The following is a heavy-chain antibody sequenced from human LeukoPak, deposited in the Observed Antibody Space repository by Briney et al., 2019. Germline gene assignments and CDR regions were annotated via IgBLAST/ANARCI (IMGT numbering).Heavy chain of an antibody. J-gene: IGHJ5*02. CDR1: GGSISSSSYY. V-gene: IGHV4-61*05. Sequence: SETLSLTCTVSGGSISSSSYYWGWIRQPPGKGLEWIGYIYYSGSTNYNPSLKSRVTISLDTSKNQFSLKLSSVTAADTAVYYCARGYSSSWSNWFDPWGQGTLVTVSS. CDR3: ARGYSSSWSNWFDP. D-gene: IGHD6-13*01. CDR2: IYYSGST.